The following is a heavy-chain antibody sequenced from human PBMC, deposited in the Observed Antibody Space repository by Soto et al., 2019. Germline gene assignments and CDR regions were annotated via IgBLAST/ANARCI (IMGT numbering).Heavy chain of an antibody. CDR1: GGTFNNYP. V-gene: IGHV1-69*13. J-gene: IGHJ6*02. CDR2: SIPIFGTA. D-gene: IGHD5-12*01. Sequence: GPSVKVSCKASGGTFNNYPITWVRQAPGQGLEWMGGSIPIFGTANYAQKSQGRVTISVDESTSTAYMELSSLRSEDTAVYYCARGRGYSGDDHYYYFDMDVWGQGTTVTVSS. CDR3: ARGRGYSGDDHYYYFDMDV.